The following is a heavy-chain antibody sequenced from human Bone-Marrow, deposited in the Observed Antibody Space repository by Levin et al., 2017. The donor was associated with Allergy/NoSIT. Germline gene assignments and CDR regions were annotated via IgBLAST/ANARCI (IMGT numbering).Heavy chain of an antibody. CDR3: AKDSPSSGWPAFDH. J-gene: IGHJ4*02. Sequence: GGSLRLPCAASGFTFSNYAMSWVRQAPGKGLEWVASVNNRNNPYYANSVRGRFTVSRDNSQGILYLQMNRLRDDDTARYFCAKDSPSSGWPAFDHWGQGIMVTVSS. CDR2: VNNRNNP. CDR1: GFTFSNYA. V-gene: IGHV3-23*01. D-gene: IGHD6-25*01.